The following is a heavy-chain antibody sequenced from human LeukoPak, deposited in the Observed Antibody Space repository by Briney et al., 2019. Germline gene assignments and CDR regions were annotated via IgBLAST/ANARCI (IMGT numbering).Heavy chain of an antibody. CDR2: IYYSGST. CDR1: GGSISSGGYY. V-gene: IGHV4-31*03. Sequence: SETLSLTCTVSGGSISSGGYYWSWIRQHPGKGLEWIGYIYYSGSTYYNPSLKSRVTISVDTSKNQFSLKLSSVTAADTAVYYCASSKKDYYGMDVWGQGTTVTVSS. CDR3: ASSKKDYYGMDV. J-gene: IGHJ6*02.